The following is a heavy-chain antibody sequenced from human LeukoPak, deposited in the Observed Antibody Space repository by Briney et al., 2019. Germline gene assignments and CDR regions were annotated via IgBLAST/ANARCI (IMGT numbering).Heavy chain of an antibody. V-gene: IGHV3-20*04. CDR2: INWNGGST. CDR1: GFTFDDYG. D-gene: IGHD3-22*01. J-gene: IGHJ3*02. Sequence: GGFLRLSCAASGFTFDDYGMSWVRQAPGKGLEWVSGINWNGGSTGYADSVKGRFTISRDNAKNSLYLQMNSLRAEDTALYYCARDPLYDSSGYFLEDLAFDIWGQGTMVTVSS. CDR3: ARDPLYDSSGYFLEDLAFDI.